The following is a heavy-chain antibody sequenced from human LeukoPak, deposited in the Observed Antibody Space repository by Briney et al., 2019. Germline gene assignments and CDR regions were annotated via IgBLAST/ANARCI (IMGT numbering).Heavy chain of an antibody. D-gene: IGHD5-18*01. Sequence: SETLSLTCAVYGGSFSGYYWSWIRQPPGKGLEWIGEINHRGSTNYNPSLKSRVTISVDTSKNQFSLKLSSVTAADTAVYYCARVGRRGYRVNNWFDPWGQGTLVTVSS. J-gene: IGHJ5*02. CDR2: INHRGST. V-gene: IGHV4-34*01. CDR1: GGSFSGYY. CDR3: ARVGRRGYRVNNWFDP.